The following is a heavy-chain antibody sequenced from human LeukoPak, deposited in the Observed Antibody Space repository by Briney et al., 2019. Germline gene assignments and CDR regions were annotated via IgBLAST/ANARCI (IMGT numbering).Heavy chain of an antibody. CDR3: ARDGSSGWYWVDY. D-gene: IGHD6-19*01. CDR1: GFTFSSYA. V-gene: IGHV3-33*01. Sequence: GRSLRLSCAASGFTFSSYAMHWVRQAPGKGLEWMAVIWYDGSNKYYADSVKGRFTISRDISRNTLYLQMNSLRAEDSAVYYCARDGSSGWYWVDYWGQGTLVTVSS. CDR2: IWYDGSNK. J-gene: IGHJ4*02.